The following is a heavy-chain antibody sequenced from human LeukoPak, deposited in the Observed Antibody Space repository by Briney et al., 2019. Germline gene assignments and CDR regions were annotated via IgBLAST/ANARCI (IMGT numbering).Heavy chain of an antibody. CDR3: ARDRLGGEQN. V-gene: IGHV1-69*06. J-gene: IGHJ4*02. D-gene: IGHD1/OR15-1a*01. CDR2: IIPIYGTA. CDR1: GGTFSSYA. Sequence: ASVRVSCKASGGTFSSYAISWVRQAPGQGLEWMGRIIPIYGTANYAQKFQGRVTITADKSTSTAYMELSSLRSEDTAVYYCARDRLGGEQNWGQGTLESLSS.